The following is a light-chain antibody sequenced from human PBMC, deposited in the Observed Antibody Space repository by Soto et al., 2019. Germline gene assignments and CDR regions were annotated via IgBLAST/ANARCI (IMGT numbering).Light chain of an antibody. V-gene: IGKV3-15*01. CDR1: QTISAN. Sequence: IVMTQSPATLSVSPGERATLSCRASQTISANLAWYQQRPGQAPRLLIYGASTRATGIPARFSGSGSGTEFTFTISSLHSEDFAVYYCQQYNNWPPLTFGGGTKVEIK. J-gene: IGKJ4*01. CDR2: GAS. CDR3: QQYNNWPPLT.